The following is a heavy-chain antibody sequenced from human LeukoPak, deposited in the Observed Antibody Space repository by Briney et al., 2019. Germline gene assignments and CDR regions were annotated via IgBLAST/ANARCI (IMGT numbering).Heavy chain of an antibody. D-gene: IGHD5-18*01. Sequence: GGSLRLSCAASGFTFSDYYMSWVRQAPGKGLEWVSYISSSGSTIYYADSVKGRFTISRDNAKNSLYLQMNSLRAEDTAVYYCARGSDTAMVPLSYWGQGTLVTVSS. J-gene: IGHJ4*02. CDR2: ISSSGSTI. CDR3: ARGSDTAMVPLSY. CDR1: GFTFSDYY. V-gene: IGHV3-11*01.